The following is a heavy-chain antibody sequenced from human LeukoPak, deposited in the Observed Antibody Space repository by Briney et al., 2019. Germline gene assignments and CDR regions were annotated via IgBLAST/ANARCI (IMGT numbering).Heavy chain of an antibody. D-gene: IGHD6-6*01. J-gene: IGHJ4*02. V-gene: IGHV1-8*03. CDR3: ARRGVAARHPFDY. CDR2: MNPSSGNT. CDR1: GYTFTSYD. Sequence: GASVKVSCKASGYTFTSYDINWVRQATGQGLEWMGWMNPSSGNTGYAQKFQGRVTITRNTSISTAYMELSSLRSEDTAVYYCARRGVAARHPFDYWGQGTLVTVSS.